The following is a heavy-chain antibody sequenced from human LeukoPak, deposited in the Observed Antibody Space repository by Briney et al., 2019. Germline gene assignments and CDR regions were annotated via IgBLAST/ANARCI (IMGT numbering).Heavy chain of an antibody. CDR3: VGWGLSETYVISDY. V-gene: IGHV4-34*01. CDR1: GGSFSGYY. Sequence: SETLSLTCAMSGGSFSGYYWTWIRQPPGKGLEWIGEINHTGSTKYNPSLKSRVTVSVDTSKNQFSLRLSSVTAADTAVYYCVGWGLSETYVISDYWGQGTLVTVSS. D-gene: IGHD3-10*01. CDR2: INHTGST. J-gene: IGHJ4*02.